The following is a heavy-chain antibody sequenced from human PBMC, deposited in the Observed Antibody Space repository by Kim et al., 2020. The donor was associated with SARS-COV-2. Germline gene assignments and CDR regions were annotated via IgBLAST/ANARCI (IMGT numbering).Heavy chain of an antibody. V-gene: IGHV6-1*01. D-gene: IGHD3-16*01. Sequence: SQTLSLTCAISGDSVSSNSAAWNWIRQSPSRGLEWLGRTYYRSKWYNDYAVSVKSRITINPDTSKNQFSLQLNSVTPEDTAAYYCAREFGGVSSSPTHYYSYYSGMDVWGQGTTVTVSS. CDR3: AREFGGVSSSPTHYYSYYSGMDV. CDR2: TYYRSKWYN. CDR1: GDSVSSNSAA. J-gene: IGHJ6*02.